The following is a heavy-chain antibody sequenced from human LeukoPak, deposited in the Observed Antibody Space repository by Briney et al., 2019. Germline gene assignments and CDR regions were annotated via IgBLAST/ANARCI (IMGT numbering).Heavy chain of an antibody. CDR1: GGSFSGYY. CDR2: INHSGST. V-gene: IGHV4-34*01. Sequence: SETLSLTCAVYGGSFSGYYWSWVRQPPAKGLEWIGEINHSGSTNYNPSLKSRVTISVDTSKNQYSLKLSSVTAADTAVYYCARQGGDYVVDAFDIWGQGTMVTVSS. J-gene: IGHJ3*02. D-gene: IGHD4-17*01. CDR3: ARQGGDYVVDAFDI.